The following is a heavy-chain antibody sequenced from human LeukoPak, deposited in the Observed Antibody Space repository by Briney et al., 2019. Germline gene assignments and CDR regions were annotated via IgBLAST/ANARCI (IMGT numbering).Heavy chain of an antibody. V-gene: IGHV4-59*01. CDR2: IYYSGST. Sequence: SGALSLTCAVSGGSISNYYWSWIRQPPGKGLEWIGYIYYSGSTNYNPSLKSRVTISVDTSKNQFSLKLSSVTAADTAVYYCARVGGTNYYYYGMDVWGQGTTDTVSS. D-gene: IGHD1-26*01. J-gene: IGHJ6*02. CDR1: GGSISNYY. CDR3: ARVGGTNYYYYGMDV.